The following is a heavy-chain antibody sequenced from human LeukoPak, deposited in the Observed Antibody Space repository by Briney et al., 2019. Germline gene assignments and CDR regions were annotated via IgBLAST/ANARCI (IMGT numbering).Heavy chain of an antibody. V-gene: IGHV1-46*01. D-gene: IGHD1-26*01. J-gene: IGHJ4*02. CDR3: ATNERSYSGSYY. Sequence: GASVKVSCKASGYTFTNYYIHWVRQAPGQGLEWMGIITPSSSSTTYAQKFQGRVTMTRDTSTSTVYMELSSLRSEDTAVYYCATNERSYSGSYYWGQGTLVTVSS. CDR2: ITPSSSST. CDR1: GYTFTNYY.